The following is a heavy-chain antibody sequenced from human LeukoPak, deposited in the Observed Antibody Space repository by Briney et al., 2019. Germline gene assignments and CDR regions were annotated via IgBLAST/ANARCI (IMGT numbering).Heavy chain of an antibody. Sequence: GGSLRLSCAASAFTFSSYSMNWVRQAPGKGLEWVSYISSKSNIIYYADSLKGRFTISRDNANNSLDLQMNSLRGEDTAVYYCARWGTTRAFDIRGQGTMVTVSS. J-gene: IGHJ3*02. CDR1: AFTFSSYS. CDR3: ARWGTTRAFDI. CDR2: ISSKSNII. V-gene: IGHV3-48*01. D-gene: IGHD1-1*01.